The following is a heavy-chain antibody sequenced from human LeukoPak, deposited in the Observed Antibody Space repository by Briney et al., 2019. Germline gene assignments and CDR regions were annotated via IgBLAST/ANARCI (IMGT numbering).Heavy chain of an antibody. J-gene: IGHJ5*02. V-gene: IGHV4-39*07. CDR3: ARGYYGSGSYYIDWFDP. CDR2: IYYSGST. D-gene: IGHD3-10*01. Sequence: TSETLSLTCTVSGGSISSSSYYWGWIRQPPGKGLEWIGSIYYSGSTYYNPSLKSRVTISVDTSKNQFSLKLSSVTAADTAVYYCARGYYGSGSYYIDWFDPWGQGTLVTVSS. CDR1: GGSISSSSYY.